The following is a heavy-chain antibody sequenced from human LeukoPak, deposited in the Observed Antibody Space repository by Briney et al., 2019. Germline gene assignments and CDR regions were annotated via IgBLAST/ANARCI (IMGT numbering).Heavy chain of an antibody. CDR1: GFTFSSYG. V-gene: IGHV3-30*02. J-gene: IGHJ4*02. CDR2: IRYDGSNK. Sequence: GGSLRLSCSASGFTFSSYGMHWVRQAPGKGLEWVTCIRYDGSNKYYADSVKGRFTISSDNSKNTLDLQMNSLRAEDTAVYYCARDSLMLRGPLVIYYFDFWGQGTLVTVSS. CDR3: ARDSLMLRGPLVIYYFDF. D-gene: IGHD3-10*01.